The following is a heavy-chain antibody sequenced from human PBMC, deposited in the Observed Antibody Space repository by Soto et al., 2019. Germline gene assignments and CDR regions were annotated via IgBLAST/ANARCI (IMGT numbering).Heavy chain of an antibody. CDR3: ERGVGYNFIDY. CDR2: IYSGGST. Sequence: EVQLVETGGGLIQPGGSLRLSCAASGFTVSSNYMSWVRQAPGKGLEWVSVIYSGGSTYYADSVKGRFTISRDNSKNTLYLQMNSMRAEDTDVYYCERGVGYNFIDYCGQGTLVTVSS. J-gene: IGHJ4*02. D-gene: IGHD5-12*01. V-gene: IGHV3-53*02. CDR1: GFTVSSNY.